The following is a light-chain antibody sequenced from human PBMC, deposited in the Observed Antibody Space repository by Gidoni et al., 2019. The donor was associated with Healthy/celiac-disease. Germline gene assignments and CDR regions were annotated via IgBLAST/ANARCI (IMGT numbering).Light chain of an antibody. V-gene: IGKV3-15*01. CDR3: QQYNNWPRT. CDR2: GAS. J-gene: IGKJ4*01. CDR1: QSVSSN. Sequence: ELVLTQPPATLSVPPGERATLSCRASQSVSSNLAWYQQKPGQAPRLLIYGASTRATGIPARFSGSGSGTEFTLTISSLQSEDFAVYDCQQYNNWPRTFGGGTKVEI.